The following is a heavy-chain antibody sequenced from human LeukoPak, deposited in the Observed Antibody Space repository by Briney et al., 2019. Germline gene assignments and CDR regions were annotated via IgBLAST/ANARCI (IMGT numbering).Heavy chain of an antibody. J-gene: IGHJ5*02. CDR2: IIPIFGTA. Sequence: SVKVSCKASGGTFSSFAISWVRQAPGQGLELMGGIIPIFGTANYAQKFQGRVTITADESTSIAYMELSSLRSEDTAVYYCARDPRNRGPNWFDPWGQGTLVTVSS. V-gene: IGHV1-69*01. CDR3: ARDPRNRGPNWFDP. CDR1: GGTFSSFA. D-gene: IGHD1-14*01.